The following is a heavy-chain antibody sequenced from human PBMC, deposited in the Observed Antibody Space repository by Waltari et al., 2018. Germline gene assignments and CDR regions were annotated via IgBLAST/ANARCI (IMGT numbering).Heavy chain of an antibody. Sequence: EVQLVQSGAEVKKPGESLKISCKGSGYSFTNYWIAWARQMPGKGLEWVGVIYPGASATRYSPSFEGQVTISVDTSMNTAYLRWSSLKASDTAMYYCARFASGSYSTLAYWGQGTLVTVSS. D-gene: IGHD1-26*01. CDR1: GYSFTNYW. J-gene: IGHJ4*02. V-gene: IGHV5-51*01. CDR3: ARFASGSYSTLAY. CDR2: IYPGASAT.